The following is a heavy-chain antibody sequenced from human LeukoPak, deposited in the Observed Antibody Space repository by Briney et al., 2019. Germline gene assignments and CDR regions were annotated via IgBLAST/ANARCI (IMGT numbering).Heavy chain of an antibody. CDR2: ISSSSSYI. CDR1: GFTFYDYA. J-gene: IGHJ4*02. D-gene: IGHD1-26*01. V-gene: IGHV3-21*01. CDR3: AREEYSGSYYFDY. Sequence: GGSLRLSCAASGFTFYDYAMHWVRQAPGKGLEWVSSISSSSSYIYYADSVKGRFTISRDNAKNSLYLQMNSLRAEDTAVYYCAREEYSGSYYFDYWGQGTLVTVSS.